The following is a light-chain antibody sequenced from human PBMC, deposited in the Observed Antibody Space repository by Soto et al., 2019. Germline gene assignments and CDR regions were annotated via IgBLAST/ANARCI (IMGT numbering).Light chain of an antibody. CDR2: AAS. V-gene: IGKV1-39*01. CDR1: QSISNY. Sequence: DIKMTQSPSSLSASVGDRVTVTCRASQSISNYLNWYQQKPGKAPRLLIYAASSLQSGVPSRFSGSGSGTHFTLTISSLQPEDFATYYCQHTSSTPFTFGPGTKVDIK. CDR3: QHTSSTPFT. J-gene: IGKJ3*01.